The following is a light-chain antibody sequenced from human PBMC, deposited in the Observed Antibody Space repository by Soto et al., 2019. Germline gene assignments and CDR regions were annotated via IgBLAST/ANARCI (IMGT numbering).Light chain of an antibody. J-gene: IGKJ4*01. CDR2: GAS. CDR3: QQYGSSPLT. CDR1: QSVSISY. Sequence: EIVLTQSPGTLSLSPGERATLSCRASQSVSISYLAWYQQKPGQAPRLLIYGASSRATGIPDRFSSSGSGTDFTLTISRLEPEDFGVYYCQQYGSSPLTFGGGTKVEIK. V-gene: IGKV3-20*01.